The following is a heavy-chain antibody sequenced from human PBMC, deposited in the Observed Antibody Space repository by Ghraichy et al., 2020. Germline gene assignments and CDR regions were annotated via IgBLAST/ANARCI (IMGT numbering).Heavy chain of an antibody. CDR3: ARDGPEYYDFWSGYFHYYYYYMDV. Sequence: ASVKVSCKASGYTFTSYGISWVRQAPGQGLEWMGWISAYNGNTNYAQKLQGRVTMTTDTSTSTAYMELRSLRSDDTAVYYCARDGPEYYDFWSGYFHYYYYYMDVWGKGTTVTVSS. V-gene: IGHV1-18*01. J-gene: IGHJ6*03. CDR1: GYTFTSYG. D-gene: IGHD3-3*01. CDR2: ISAYNGNT.